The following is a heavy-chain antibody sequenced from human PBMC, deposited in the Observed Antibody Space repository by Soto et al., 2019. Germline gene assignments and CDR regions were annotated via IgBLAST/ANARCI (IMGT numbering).Heavy chain of an antibody. CDR2: IYYSGST. CDR1: GGSISSSSYY. J-gene: IGHJ4*02. Sequence: QLQLQESGPGLVKPSETLSLTCTVSGGSISSSSYYWGWIRQPPGKGLEWIGSIYYSGSTHYNPSLKSPVTISVDTSKNQFSLKLSSVTAADTAVYYCARHVAGYRSGLAYWGQGTLVTVSS. CDR3: ARHVAGYRSGLAY. D-gene: IGHD6-19*01. V-gene: IGHV4-39*01.